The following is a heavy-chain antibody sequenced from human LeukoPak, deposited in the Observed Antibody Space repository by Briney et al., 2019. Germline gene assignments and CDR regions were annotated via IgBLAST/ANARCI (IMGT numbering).Heavy chain of an antibody. CDR2: IYTSGST. CDR3: ARDCSGGSCYAGNDAFNI. Sequence: PSETLPLTCTVSGGSISSYYWSWIRQPAGKGLEWIGRIYTSGSTNYNPSLKSRVTMSVDTSKNQFSLKLSSVTAADTAVYYCARDCSGGSCYAGNDAFNIWGQGTMVTVSS. V-gene: IGHV4-4*07. D-gene: IGHD2-15*01. CDR1: GGSISSYY. J-gene: IGHJ3*02.